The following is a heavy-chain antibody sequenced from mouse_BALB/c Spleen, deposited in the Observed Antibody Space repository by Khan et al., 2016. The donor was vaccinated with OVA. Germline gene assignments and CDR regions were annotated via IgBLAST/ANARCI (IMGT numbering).Heavy chain of an antibody. V-gene: IGHV3-2*02. J-gene: IGHJ2*01. Sequence: EVKLLESGPGLVKPSQSLSLTCTVTGYSITSDYAWNWIRQFPGNKLEWMGYLSYSGNTKYNPSLKSRISITRDTSKNQFFLQLNFVTIEDTATYYCARIQGGDFDYWGQGTTLTVSS. D-gene: IGHD3-2*02. CDR1: GYSITSDYA. CDR3: ARIQGGDFDY. CDR2: LSYSGNT.